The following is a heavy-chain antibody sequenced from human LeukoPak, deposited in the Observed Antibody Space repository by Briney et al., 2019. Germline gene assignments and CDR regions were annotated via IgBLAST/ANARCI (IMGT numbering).Heavy chain of an antibody. V-gene: IGHV2-5*02. Sequence: SGPTLVKPTQTLTLTCTFSGFSLSTCGVGVGWIRQPPGKALEWLALIYWDDDKRYSPSLKTRLTISKDTSKNQVVLTMTNMDPVDTATYYCARSYSSGYYFPFDYWGQGTLVTVSS. CDR2: IYWDDDK. CDR1: GFSLSTCGVG. J-gene: IGHJ4*02. CDR3: ARSYSSGYYFPFDY. D-gene: IGHD3-22*01.